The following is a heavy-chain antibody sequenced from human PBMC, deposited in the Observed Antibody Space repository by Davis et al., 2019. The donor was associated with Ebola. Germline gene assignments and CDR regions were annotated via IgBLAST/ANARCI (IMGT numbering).Heavy chain of an antibody. CDR3: ARVGYYGSGSGY. V-gene: IGHV4-39*07. CDR1: GGSISSSSYY. CDR2: IYYSGST. J-gene: IGHJ4*02. D-gene: IGHD3-10*01. Sequence: PSETLSLTCTVSGGSISSSSYYWGWIRQPPGKGLEWIGSIYYSGSTYYNPSLKSRVTISVDTSKNQFSLKLSSVTAADTAVYYCARVGYYGSGSGYWGQGTLVTVSS.